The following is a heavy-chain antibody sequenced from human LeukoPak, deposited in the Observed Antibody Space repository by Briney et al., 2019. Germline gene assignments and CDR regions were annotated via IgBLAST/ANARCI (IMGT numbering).Heavy chain of an antibody. CDR3: ARASYGSGSIDYYYGMDV. CDR2: IYSSGST. CDR1: GGSFSGYY. Sequence: SETLSLTCAVYGGSFSGYYWSWIRQPAGKGLEWIGRIYSSGSTNYNPSLKSRVTMAVNTSMNQFSLNLNSVTAADTAMYYCARASYGSGSIDYYYGMDVWGQGTTVTVSS. J-gene: IGHJ6*02. D-gene: IGHD3-10*01. V-gene: IGHV4-59*10.